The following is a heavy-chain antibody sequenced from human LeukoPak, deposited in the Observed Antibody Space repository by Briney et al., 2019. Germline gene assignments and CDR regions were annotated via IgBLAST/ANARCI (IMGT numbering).Heavy chain of an antibody. D-gene: IGHD1-26*01. J-gene: IGHJ4*02. CDR3: ARGHSGMLDY. CDR1: GDSVSSNSVT. V-gene: IGHV6-1*01. CDR2: TYYRSTWYN. Sequence: SQTLSLTCAISGDSVSSNSVTWNWIRQSPSRGLEWLGRTYYRSTWYNDYALSVKSRITLNPDTSKNQFSLHLNSVTPEDTAVYYCARGHSGMLDYWGQGTLVTVSS.